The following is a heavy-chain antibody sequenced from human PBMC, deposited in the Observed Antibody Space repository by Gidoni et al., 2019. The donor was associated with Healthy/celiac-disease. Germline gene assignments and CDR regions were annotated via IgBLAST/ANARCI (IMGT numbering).Heavy chain of an antibody. J-gene: IGHJ4*02. CDR3: ARGPMIPTAKLDY. V-gene: IGHV3-48*02. D-gene: IGHD3-22*01. Sequence: EVQLVESGGGLVQPGGSLTLSCPPSGVTFSSYSMNWVRQAPGKGLEWVSYISSSSSTIYYADSVKGRFTISRDNAKNSLYLQMNSLRDEDTAVYYCARGPMIPTAKLDYWGQGTLVTVSS. CDR1: GVTFSSYS. CDR2: ISSSSSTI.